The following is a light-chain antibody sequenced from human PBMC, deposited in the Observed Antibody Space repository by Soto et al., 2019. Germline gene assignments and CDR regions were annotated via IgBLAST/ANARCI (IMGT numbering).Light chain of an antibody. V-gene: IGKV3-20*01. Sequence: EILFTQSSGTLSFFPGERATPSCRASQSVSSSYLAWYQQKPGQAPRLLIYGASSRATGVPDRFSGSGSGTDFTLTISRLEPEDFAVYYCQQYGNSPFTFGQGTKVDIK. CDR1: QSVSSSY. CDR2: GAS. CDR3: QQYGNSPFT. J-gene: IGKJ2*01.